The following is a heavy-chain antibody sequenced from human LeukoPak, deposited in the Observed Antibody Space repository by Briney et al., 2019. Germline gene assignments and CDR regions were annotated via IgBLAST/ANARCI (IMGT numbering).Heavy chain of an antibody. J-gene: IGHJ1*01. Sequence: SETLSLTCAVYGGSFSGYYWSWIRQPPGKGLEWIGEINHSGSTNYNPSLKSRVTISADTSKNQFSLKLSSVTAADTAVYYCARGSSYGSGSYRSEYFQHWGQGTLVTVSS. CDR3: ARGSSYGSGSYRSEYFQH. D-gene: IGHD3-10*01. CDR1: GGSFSGYY. V-gene: IGHV4-34*01. CDR2: INHSGST.